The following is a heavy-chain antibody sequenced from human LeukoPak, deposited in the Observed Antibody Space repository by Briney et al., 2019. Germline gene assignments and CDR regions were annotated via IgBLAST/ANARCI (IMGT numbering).Heavy chain of an antibody. CDR1: GFTFSNAW. V-gene: IGHV3-15*01. CDR3: TTDTGWFGEFGPRHFDY. Sequence: PGGSLRLSCAASGFTFSNAWMSWVRQAPGKGLEWVGRIKSKTDGGTTDYAAPVKGRFTISRDDSKNTLYLQMNSLKTEDTAVYYCTTDTGWFGEFGPRHFDYWGQGTLVTVSS. CDR2: IKSKTDGGTT. J-gene: IGHJ4*02. D-gene: IGHD3-10*01.